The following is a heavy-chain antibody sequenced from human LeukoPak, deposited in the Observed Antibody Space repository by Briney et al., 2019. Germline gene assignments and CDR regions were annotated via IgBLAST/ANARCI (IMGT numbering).Heavy chain of an antibody. D-gene: IGHD3-22*01. J-gene: IGHJ6*02. V-gene: IGHV3-73*01. CDR3: IALYYYDSSGHALSDYGLDV. CDR2: IRSKTNSYAT. Sequence: GGSLRLSCAASGFAFSGSAIHWVRQASGKGLEWLGRIRSKTNSYATAYAASVKGRFTISRDDSKNTAYLQMNSLKTEDTAVYYCIALYYYDSSGHALSDYGLDVWGQGTTVTVSS. CDR1: GFAFSGSA.